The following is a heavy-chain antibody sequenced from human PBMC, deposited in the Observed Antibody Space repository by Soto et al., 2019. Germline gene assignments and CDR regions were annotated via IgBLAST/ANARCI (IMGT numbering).Heavy chain of an antibody. D-gene: IGHD1-7*01. CDR3: AREETGTIGSYYMDV. J-gene: IGHJ6*03. CDR1: GGTFSSYT. CDR2: IIPILGIA. V-gene: IGHV1-69*02. Sequence: SVKVSCKASGGTFSSYTISWVRQAPGQGLEWMGRIIPILGIANYAQKFQGRVTITADKSTSTAYMELSSLRSEDTAVYYCAREETGTIGSYYMDVWGKGTTVTVYS.